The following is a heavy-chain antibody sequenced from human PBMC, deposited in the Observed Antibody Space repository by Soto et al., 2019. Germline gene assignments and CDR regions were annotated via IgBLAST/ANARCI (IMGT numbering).Heavy chain of an antibody. CDR2: IKQDGSEK. V-gene: IGHV3-7*05. D-gene: IGHD2-2*01. Sequence: EVKLVESGGGLVQPGGSLRLSCAASGFTFSTFWMTWVRQGPGKGLEWVATIKQDGSEKYYVDSVKGRFTISRDNTKKSGSLQINSLRAEDTAVYYCASRYLGHCSSAWCSAPYDWWGQGTLVTVSS. CDR3: ASRYLGHCSSAWCSAPYDW. J-gene: IGHJ4*02. CDR1: GFTFSTFW.